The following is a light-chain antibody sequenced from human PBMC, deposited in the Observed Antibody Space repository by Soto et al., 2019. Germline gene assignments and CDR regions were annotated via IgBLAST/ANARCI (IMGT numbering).Light chain of an antibody. Sequence: QSVLTQPPSVSGAPGQRVTISCTGSNSNIGAGYNVHWYQQLPGTAPKLLISANSNRPSGVPDRFSGSKSGASASLAITGLQAEDEADYYCQSYDDSLNVYVFGTGTKLTVL. CDR3: QSYDDSLNVYV. CDR1: NSNIGAGYN. V-gene: IGLV1-40*01. J-gene: IGLJ1*01. CDR2: ANS.